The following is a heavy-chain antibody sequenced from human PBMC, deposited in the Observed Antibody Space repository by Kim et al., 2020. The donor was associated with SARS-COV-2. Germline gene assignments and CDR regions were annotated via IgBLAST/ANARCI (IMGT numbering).Heavy chain of an antibody. CDR2: IYTSGST. CDR3: AREWDITMVRGVMYYFDY. V-gene: IGHV4-61*02. Sequence: SETLSLTCTVSGGSISSGSYYWSWIRQPAGKGLEWIGRIYTSGSTNYNPSLKSRVTISVDTSKNQFSLKLSSVTAADTAVYYCAREWDITMVRGVMYYFDYWGQGTLVTVSS. J-gene: IGHJ4*02. CDR1: GGSISSGSYY. D-gene: IGHD3-10*01.